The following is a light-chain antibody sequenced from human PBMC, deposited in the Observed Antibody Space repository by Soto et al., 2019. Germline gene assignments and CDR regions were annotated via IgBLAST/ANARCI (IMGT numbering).Light chain of an antibody. CDR1: QSISKW. Sequence: DIQMTQSPSTLSASVGDRVVITCRASQSISKWLAWYQQKPGRAPNFLIYDASTLESGVPSRFSGSGSGTEFTLTITNLQPDDFATYYCQQYNSYSPWTFGPGTKVDIK. CDR2: DAS. V-gene: IGKV1-5*01. J-gene: IGKJ1*01. CDR3: QQYNSYSPWT.